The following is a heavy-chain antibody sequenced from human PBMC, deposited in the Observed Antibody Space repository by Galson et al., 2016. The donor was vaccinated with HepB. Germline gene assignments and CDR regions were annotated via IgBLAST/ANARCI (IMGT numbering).Heavy chain of an antibody. CDR3: ARDYYDSSGGDAFDI. Sequence: LRLSCAASGFTFSSYWMSWVRQAPGKGLEWVANIKQDGSEEYYVDSVKGRFTISRDNAKNSLYLQMNSLRAEDTAVYYCARDYYDSSGGDAFDIWGQGTMVTVSS. D-gene: IGHD3-22*01. CDR1: GFTFSSYW. J-gene: IGHJ3*02. V-gene: IGHV3-7*01. CDR2: IKQDGSEE.